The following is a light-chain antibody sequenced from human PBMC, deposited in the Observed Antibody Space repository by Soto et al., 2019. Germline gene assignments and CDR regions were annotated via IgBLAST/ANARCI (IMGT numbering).Light chain of an antibody. CDR2: GAS. J-gene: IGKJ3*01. CDR3: QQYDNFPFT. CDR1: QDISTD. Sequence: DIQMTQSPSSLSASVGDRVTITCQASQDISTDLNWFQRKPGKAPNLLIYGASNLETGVPSRFSGSGSGTDFSFTISSLQPEDFATCYCQQYDNFPFTFGPGTKVDIK. V-gene: IGKV1-33*01.